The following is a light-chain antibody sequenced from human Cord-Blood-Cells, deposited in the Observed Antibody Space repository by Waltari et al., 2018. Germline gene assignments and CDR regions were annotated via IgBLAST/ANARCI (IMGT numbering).Light chain of an antibody. CDR2: LGS. Sequence: DIVMTQSPLSLPVTPGEPASISCRSSQSLLHSNGYNYLDRYLQKTGQSPQLLIYLGSNRASGVPDRFSGSGSGTDFTLKISRVEAEDVGVYYCMQALQTPWTFGQGTKVEIK. V-gene: IGKV2-28*01. J-gene: IGKJ1*01. CDR1: QSLLHSNGYNY. CDR3: MQALQTPWT.